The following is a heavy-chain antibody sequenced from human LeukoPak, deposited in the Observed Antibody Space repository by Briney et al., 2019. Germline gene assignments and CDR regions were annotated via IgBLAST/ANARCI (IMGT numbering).Heavy chain of an antibody. CDR3: ARDNSVRDEAWWFNP. J-gene: IGHJ5*02. V-gene: IGHV1-46*01. D-gene: IGHD5-24*01. CDR2: ISPSGGST. Sequence: GASAKLSCKAFGYTFTGYWMHWVRRAPGQGPEWMGVISPSGGSTIYAQKFKGRVTLTRDMSTSTDYLELSSLRSEDTAVYYCARDNSVRDEAWWFNPWGQGTLVTVSS. CDR1: GYTFTGYW.